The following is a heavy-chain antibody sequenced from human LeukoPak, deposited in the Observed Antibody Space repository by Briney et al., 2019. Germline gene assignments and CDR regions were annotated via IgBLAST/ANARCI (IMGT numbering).Heavy chain of an antibody. CDR3: ARFDYDILTGYHNPLDY. CDR2: IYYSGST. V-gene: IGHV4-39*01. D-gene: IGHD3-9*01. CDR1: GGSISSSSYY. Sequence: PSETLSLTCTVSGGSISSSSYYWGWIRQPPGKGLEWMGSIYYSGSTYYNPSLKSRVTISVDTSKNQFSLKLSSVTAADTAVYYCARFDYDILTGYHNPLDYWGQGTLVTVSS. J-gene: IGHJ4*02.